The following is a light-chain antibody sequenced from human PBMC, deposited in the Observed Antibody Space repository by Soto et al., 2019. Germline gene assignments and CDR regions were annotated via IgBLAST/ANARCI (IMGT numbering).Light chain of an antibody. CDR3: SSDAGDHNYV. CDR1: SSDVGAYDH. J-gene: IGLJ1*01. V-gene: IGLV2-8*01. CDR2: ELA. Sequence: QSALTQPPYASGSPGQSVTIPCTGTSSDVGAYDHVSWYQQHPGKAPKLIIYELAKRPAGVPDRFSGSKSGNTASLTVSGLQAEDEADYFCSSDAGDHNYVFGTGTKVTVL.